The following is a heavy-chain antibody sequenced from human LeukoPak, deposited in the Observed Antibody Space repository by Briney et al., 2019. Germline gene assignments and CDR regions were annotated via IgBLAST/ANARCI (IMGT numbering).Heavy chain of an antibody. Sequence: SETLSLTCTVSGGSISSGGYYWSWIRQPPGTGLEWIGYIIDNGNTNYNPSLKSRVTISVDTSKNQFSLKLSSVTAADTAVYYCVRHGGSYSLDYWGQGTLVTVSS. CDR2: IIDNGNT. J-gene: IGHJ4*02. CDR3: VRHGGSYSLDY. CDR1: GGSISSGGYY. V-gene: IGHV4-61*08. D-gene: IGHD1-26*01.